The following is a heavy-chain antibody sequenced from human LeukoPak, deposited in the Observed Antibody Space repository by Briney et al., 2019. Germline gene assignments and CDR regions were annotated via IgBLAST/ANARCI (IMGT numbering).Heavy chain of an antibody. CDR3: ARGNHYPHYYMDV. CDR1: GDSFSSNSVT. CDR2: TYYRSKWYN. J-gene: IGHJ6*03. D-gene: IGHD1-26*01. V-gene: IGHV6-1*01. Sequence: SQTLSLTCAISGDSFSSNSVTWNWIRQSPSRGLEWLGRTYYRSKWYNDYAVSVESRITINPDTSKNQFSLQLNSVTPEDTAVYYCARGNHYPHYYMDVWGKGTTVTVSS.